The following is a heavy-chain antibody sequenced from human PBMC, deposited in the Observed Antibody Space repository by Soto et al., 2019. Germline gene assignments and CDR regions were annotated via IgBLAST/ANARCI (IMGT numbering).Heavy chain of an antibody. CDR2: IHFSGRT. D-gene: IGHD6-25*01. J-gene: IGHJ3*02. V-gene: IGHV4-61*01. Sequence: QVQLQESGPGLVKPSETLSLTCTVSGGSVSSGSYYWTWIRQPPGKRMECIGYIHFSGRTNYNPSLETRVXXSXDXXRNQFSLKLNSVTAADTAVYYCARGPATRSGAFDIWGQGTMVTVSS. CDR3: ARGPATRSGAFDI. CDR1: GGSVSSGSYY.